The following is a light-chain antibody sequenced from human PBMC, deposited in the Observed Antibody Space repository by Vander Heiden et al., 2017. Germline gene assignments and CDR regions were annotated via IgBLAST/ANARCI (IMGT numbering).Light chain of an antibody. CDR1: SLKKDE. J-gene: IGLJ1*01. V-gene: IGLV3-19*01. Sequence: SSELPQYHAVSVALGQPVRITCQGDSLKKDETTWYQQKPGQAPVLVIYPKNNRPSGIPDRCSTSSSGNTASLTITGTQAEDEADYYCHSRDTTGNHYVFGTGTKVTVL. CDR3: HSRDTTGNHYV. CDR2: PKN.